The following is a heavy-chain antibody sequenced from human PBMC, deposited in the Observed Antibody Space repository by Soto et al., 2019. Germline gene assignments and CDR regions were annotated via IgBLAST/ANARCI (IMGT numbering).Heavy chain of an antibody. Sequence: GGSLRLSCVVSGFSVSATSIFWVRQATGTGLEWVSLMHRGGTTDNADSVKGRFTTSRDKSKNTLYLHMNGLRVEDTAVYYCARVNTTLVDHFDCWGQGTLVTVSS. CDR3: ARVNTTLVDHFDC. V-gene: IGHV3-53*01. CDR2: MHRGGTT. J-gene: IGHJ4*02. CDR1: GFSVSATS. D-gene: IGHD5-18*01.